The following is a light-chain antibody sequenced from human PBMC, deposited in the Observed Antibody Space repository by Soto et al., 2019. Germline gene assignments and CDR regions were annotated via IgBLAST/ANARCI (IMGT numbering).Light chain of an antibody. V-gene: IGKV3-20*01. CDR2: GAS. J-gene: IGKJ1*01. CDR3: QQYGSSPRT. CDR1: QSVSSSY. Sequence: PGERSTLSCRASQSVSSSYLAWYQQKPGQAPRLLIYGASSRATGIPDRFSGSGSGTDFTLTISRLEPEDFAVYYCQQYGSSPRTFGQGTKVEIK.